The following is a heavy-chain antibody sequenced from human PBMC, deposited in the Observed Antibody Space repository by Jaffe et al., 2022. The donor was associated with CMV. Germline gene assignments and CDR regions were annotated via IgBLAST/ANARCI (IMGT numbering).Heavy chain of an antibody. CDR2: IWYDGSNK. V-gene: IGHV3-33*08. CDR1: GFTFSRYG. D-gene: IGHD3-10*01. Sequence: QVQLVESGGGVVQPGRSLRLSCAPSGFTFSRYGMHWVRQAPGKGLEWLAVIWYDGSNKYYADSVKGRFTIARDNSKNTLYLQLNSLRAEDTAVYFCARDGFGDNSYYFDYWGQGTLVTVSS. CDR3: ARDGFGDNSYYFDY. J-gene: IGHJ4*02.